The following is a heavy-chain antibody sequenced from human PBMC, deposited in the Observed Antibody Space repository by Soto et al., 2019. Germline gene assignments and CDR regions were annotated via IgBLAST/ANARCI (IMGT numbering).Heavy chain of an antibody. CDR2: FDPEDGEA. CDR3: AGETEYYYGSGSQVPHWVVGLFSSVYYYYYGMDV. J-gene: IGHJ6*02. CDR1: GYTLTELS. D-gene: IGHD3-10*01. Sequence: ASVKVSCKVSGYTLTELSMHWVRQAPGKGLEWMGGFDPEDGEAIYAQKFQGRVTMTTDTSTSTAYMELRSLRSDDTAVYYCAGETEYYYGSGSQVPHWVVGLFSSVYYYYYGMDVWGQGTTVTVSS. V-gene: IGHV1-24*01.